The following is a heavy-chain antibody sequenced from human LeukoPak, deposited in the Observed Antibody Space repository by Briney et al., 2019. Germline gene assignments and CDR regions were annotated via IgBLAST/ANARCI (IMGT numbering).Heavy chain of an antibody. Sequence: PSETLSLTCAVYGGSFSGYYWSWTRQPPGKGLEWMGEINHSGSTNYNPSLKSRVTISVDTSKNQFSLKLSSVTAADTAVYYCARGRRRIRPYYYGMDVWGQGTTVTVSS. J-gene: IGHJ6*02. D-gene: IGHD5-18*01. CDR3: ARGRRRIRPYYYGMDV. V-gene: IGHV4-34*01. CDR2: INHSGST. CDR1: GGSFSGYY.